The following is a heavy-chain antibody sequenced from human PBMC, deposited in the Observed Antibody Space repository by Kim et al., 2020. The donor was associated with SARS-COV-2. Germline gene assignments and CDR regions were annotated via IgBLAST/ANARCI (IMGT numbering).Heavy chain of an antibody. CDR1: GGSFSGYY. V-gene: IGHV4-34*01. D-gene: IGHD6-13*01. Sequence: SETLSLTCAVYGGSFSGYYWSWIRQPPGKGLEWIGEINHSGSTNYNPSLKSRVTISVDTSKNQFSLKLSSVTAADTAVYYCARGPSLPQLVRSFGYYYYGMDVWGQGTTVTVSS. CDR3: ARGPSLPQLVRSFGYYYYGMDV. J-gene: IGHJ6*02. CDR2: INHSGST.